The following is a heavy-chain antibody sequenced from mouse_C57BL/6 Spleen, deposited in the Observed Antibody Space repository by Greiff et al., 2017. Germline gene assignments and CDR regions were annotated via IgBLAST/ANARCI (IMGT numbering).Heavy chain of an antibody. D-gene: IGHD1-1*01. CDR2: ISDGGSYT. CDR1: GFTFSSYA. Sequence: VQLQQSGGGLVKPGGSLKLSCAASGFTFSSYAMSWVRQTPEKRLEWVATISDGGSYTYYPDNVKGRFTISRDNAKNNLYLQMSHLKSEDTAMYYCARRKDYDGKGWYFDVWGTGTTVTVSS. J-gene: IGHJ1*03. V-gene: IGHV5-4*01. CDR3: ARRKDYDGKGWYFDV.